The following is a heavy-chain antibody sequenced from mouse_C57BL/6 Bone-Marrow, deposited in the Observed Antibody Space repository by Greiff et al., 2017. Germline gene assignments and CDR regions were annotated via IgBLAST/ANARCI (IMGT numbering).Heavy chain of an antibody. CDR1: GFTFSDYG. V-gene: IGHV5-17*01. J-gene: IGHJ4*01. Sequence: EVQVVESGGGLVKPGGSLKLSCAASGFTFSDYGMHWVRQAPEKGLEWVAYISSGSSTIYYADTVTGRFTISRDNAKNTLFLQMTSLRSEDTAMYYCARYCMDYWGQGTSVTVSS. CDR3: ARYCMDY. CDR2: ISSGSSTI.